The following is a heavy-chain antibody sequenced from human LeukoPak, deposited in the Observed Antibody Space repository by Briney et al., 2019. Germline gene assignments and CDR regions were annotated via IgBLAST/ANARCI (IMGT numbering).Heavy chain of an antibody. D-gene: IGHD4-23*01. CDR3: ARGASSVTDY. CDR2: INHSGST. Sequence: TLSLTCAVYGGSFSGYYWSWIRQPPGKGLEWIGEINHSGSTNYNPPLKSRVTISVDTSKNQFSLKLSSVTAADTAVYYCARGASSVTDYWGQGTLVTVSS. V-gene: IGHV4-34*01. J-gene: IGHJ4*02. CDR1: GGSFSGYY.